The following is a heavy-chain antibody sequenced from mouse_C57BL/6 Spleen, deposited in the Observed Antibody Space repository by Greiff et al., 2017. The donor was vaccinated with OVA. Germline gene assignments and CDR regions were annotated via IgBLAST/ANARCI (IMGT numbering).Heavy chain of an antibody. V-gene: IGHV1-82*01. Sequence: VKVVESGPELVKPGASVKISCKASGYAFSSSWMNWVKQRPGKGLEWIGRIYPGDGDTNYNGKFKGKATLTADKSSSTAYMQLSSLTSEDSAVYFCASNYDYAMDYRGQGTSVTVSS. D-gene: IGHD2-1*01. CDR1: GYAFSSSW. CDR3: ASNYDYAMDY. CDR2: IYPGDGDT. J-gene: IGHJ4*01.